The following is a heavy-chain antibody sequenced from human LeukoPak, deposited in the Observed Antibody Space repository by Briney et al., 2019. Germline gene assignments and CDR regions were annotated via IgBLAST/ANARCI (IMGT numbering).Heavy chain of an antibody. CDR1: GYPISSGYY. D-gene: IGHD3-9*01. CDR2: IYYRGST. CDR3: AREAVVDFSPFDY. Sequence: PSETLSLTCTVSGYPISSGYYWGWIRQPPGRELEWIASIYYRGSTHYNPSLASLKSRVTISGDTSKNQFSLTLSSVTAADTAVYYCAREAVVDFSPFDYWGQGTLVTVSS. V-gene: IGHV4-38-2*02. J-gene: IGHJ4*02.